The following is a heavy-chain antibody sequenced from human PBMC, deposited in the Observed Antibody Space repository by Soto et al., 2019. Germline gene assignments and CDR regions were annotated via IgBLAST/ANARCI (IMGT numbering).Heavy chain of an antibody. Sequence: QVQLVESGGGVVQPGRSLRLSCAASGFTFIAYSMHWVRQAPGKGLEWLAVISFDGGEKHYADSVKGRCTISRDNSNNTLYLQMNSLRDDDTAIYYCARDPTSCSGGRCNSVGWLDPWGQGTLVIVSS. CDR3: ARDPTSCSGGRCNSVGWLDP. CDR2: ISFDGGEK. D-gene: IGHD2-15*01. V-gene: IGHV3-30-3*01. CDR1: GFTFIAYS. J-gene: IGHJ5*02.